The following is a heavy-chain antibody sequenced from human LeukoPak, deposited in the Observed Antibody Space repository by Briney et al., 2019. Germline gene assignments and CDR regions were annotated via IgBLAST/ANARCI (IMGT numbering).Heavy chain of an antibody. D-gene: IGHD6-19*01. V-gene: IGHV3-23*01. CDR1: GFTFSSYA. CDR3: AKDRPASEGGWYHYYYFDY. J-gene: IGHJ4*02. Sequence: GGSLRLSCAASGFTFSSYAMSWVRQAPGKGLEWVSAISGSGGSTYYADSVKGRFTISRDNSKNALYLQMNSLRAEDTAVYYCAKDRPASEGGWYHYYYFDYWGQGTLVTVSS. CDR2: ISGSGGST.